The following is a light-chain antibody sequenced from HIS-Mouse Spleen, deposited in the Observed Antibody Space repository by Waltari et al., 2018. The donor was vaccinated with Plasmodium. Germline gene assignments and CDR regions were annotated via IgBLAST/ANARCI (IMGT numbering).Light chain of an antibody. CDR3: PSYDSSLSESV. J-gene: IGLJ3*02. V-gene: IGLV1-40*01. Sequence: QSVLTQPPSVSGAPGQRVTISCTGSSSNIGAGYDVHWYQQLPGTAPKLLICCTSDRPYACTDRVLGSKSGTSASLAITEHKAEDEADYYHPSYDSSLSESVFGGGTKLTVL. CDR2: CTS. CDR1: SSNIGAGYD.